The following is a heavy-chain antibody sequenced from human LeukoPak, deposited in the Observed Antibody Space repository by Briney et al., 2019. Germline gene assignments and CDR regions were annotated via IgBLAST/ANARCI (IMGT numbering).Heavy chain of an antibody. D-gene: IGHD4-23*01. CDR1: GFTFSSYS. CDR3: ASLSLRWSDY. Sequence: PGGSLRLSCAASGFTFSSYSRNWVRQAPGKGLEWVSYISSSSSTIYYADSVKGRFTISRDNAKNSLYLQMNSLRAEDTALYYCASLSLRWSDYWGQGTLVTVSS. V-gene: IGHV3-48*04. CDR2: ISSSSSTI. J-gene: IGHJ4*02.